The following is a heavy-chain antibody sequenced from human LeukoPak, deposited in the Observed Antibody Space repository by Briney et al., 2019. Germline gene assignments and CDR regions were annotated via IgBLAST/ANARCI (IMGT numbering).Heavy chain of an antibody. D-gene: IGHD6-13*01. Sequence: GGSLRLSCAASGFTFSSYGMHWVRQAPGKGLEWVAVISYDGSNKYYADSVKGRFTISRDNAKNSLYLQMNSLRAEDTAVYYCARAKMTTAGGVFDYWGQGTLVTVSS. V-gene: IGHV3-30*03. CDR1: GFTFSSYG. J-gene: IGHJ4*02. CDR2: ISYDGSNK. CDR3: ARAKMTTAGGVFDY.